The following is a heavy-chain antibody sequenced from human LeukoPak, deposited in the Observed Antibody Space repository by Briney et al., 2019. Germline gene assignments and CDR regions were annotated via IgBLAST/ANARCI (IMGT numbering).Heavy chain of an antibody. D-gene: IGHD4-17*01. CDR1: GFTFSSYG. CDR3: AKDRKGNDYGDPDAFDI. J-gene: IGHJ3*02. Sequence: PGGSLRLSRAAPGFTFSSYGMHWVRQAPGKGLEWVAFIRYDGSNKYYADSVKGRFTISRDNSKNTLYLQMNSLRAEDTAVYYCAKDRKGNDYGDPDAFDIWGQGTMVTVSS. CDR2: IRYDGSNK. V-gene: IGHV3-30*02.